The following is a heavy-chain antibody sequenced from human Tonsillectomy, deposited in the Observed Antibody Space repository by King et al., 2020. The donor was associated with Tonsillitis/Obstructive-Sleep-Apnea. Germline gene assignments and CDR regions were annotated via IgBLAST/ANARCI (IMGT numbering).Heavy chain of an antibody. CDR2: IYYSGST. CDR3: ARDGGYDVWGGNYGRAAYYMDV. D-gene: IGHD3-3*01. J-gene: IGHJ6*03. V-gene: IGHV4-59*01. Sequence: QLQESGPGLVKPSETLSLTCTVSGGSISRYYWSWIRQPPGKGLEWIGYIYYSGSTNYNSSLKSRVTISVETSKNQFSLNMSSVTAADTAVYYCARDGGYDVWGGNYGRAAYYMDVWGKGTTVTVSS. CDR1: GGSISRYY.